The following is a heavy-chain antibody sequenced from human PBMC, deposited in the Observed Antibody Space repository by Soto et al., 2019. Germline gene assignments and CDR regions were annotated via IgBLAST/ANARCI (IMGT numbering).Heavy chain of an antibody. V-gene: IGHV4-61*01. CDR3: ARHVYDYVWGSYRSNWFDP. CDR2: IYYSGST. Sequence: SETLSLTCTVSGGSVSSGSYYWSWIRQPPGKGLEWIGYIYYSGSTNYNPSLKSRVTISVDTSKNQFSLKLSSVTAADTAVYYCARHVYDYVWGSYRSNWFDPWGQGTLVTVSS. CDR1: GGSVSSGSYY. J-gene: IGHJ5*02. D-gene: IGHD3-16*02.